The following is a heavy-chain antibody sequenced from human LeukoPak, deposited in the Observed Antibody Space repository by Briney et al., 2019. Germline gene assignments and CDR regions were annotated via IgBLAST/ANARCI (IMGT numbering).Heavy chain of an antibody. CDR1: GFTFSSYG. CDR2: IWYDGSNK. CDR3: ARDGSSGWYWVDY. D-gene: IGHD6-19*01. Sequence: GRSLRLSCAASGFTFSSYGMHWVRQAPGKGLEWVAVIWYDGSNKYYADSVKGRFTISRDNSKNTLYLQMNSLRAEDTAVYYCARDGSSGWYWVDYWGQGTLVTDSS. V-gene: IGHV3-33*01. J-gene: IGHJ4*02.